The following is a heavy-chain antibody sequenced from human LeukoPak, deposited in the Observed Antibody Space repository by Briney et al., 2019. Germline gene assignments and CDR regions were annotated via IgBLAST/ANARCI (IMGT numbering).Heavy chain of an antibody. D-gene: IGHD6-13*01. J-gene: IGHJ4*02. V-gene: IGHV3-30*18. CDR1: GFTFSSYG. CDR3: AKAYSSSWYYFDY. Sequence: PGRSLRLSCAASGFTFSSYGMHWVRQAPGKGLEWVAVISYDGSNKYYAGSVKGRFTISRDNSKNTLYLQMNSLRAEDTAVYYCAKAYSSSWYYFDYWGQGTLVTVSS. CDR2: ISYDGSNK.